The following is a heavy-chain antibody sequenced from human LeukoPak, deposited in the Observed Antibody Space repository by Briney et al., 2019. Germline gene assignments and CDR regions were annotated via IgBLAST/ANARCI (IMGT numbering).Heavy chain of an antibody. CDR2: IKQDGSEK. Sequence: PGGSLRLSCAASGFTFSSFWMSWVRRAPGKGLEWVANIKQDGSEKYSVDSVRGRFTISRDNSKNSLYLQMNSLRAEDTAVYYCARARYSGRTYYFDYWGQGTLVTVSS. D-gene: IGHD1-26*01. CDR3: ARARYSGRTYYFDY. CDR1: GFTFSSFW. V-gene: IGHV3-7*01. J-gene: IGHJ4*02.